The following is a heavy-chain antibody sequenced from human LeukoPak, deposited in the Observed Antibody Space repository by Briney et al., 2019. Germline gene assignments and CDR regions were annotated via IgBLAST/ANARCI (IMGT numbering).Heavy chain of an antibody. Sequence: GASVKVSCKASGYTFTNFGISWVRQAPGQGLEWMGIINPSGGSTSYAQKFQGRVTMTRDTSTSTVYMELSSLRSEDTAVYYCARVNQGSSSPNLDYWGQGTLVTVSS. V-gene: IGHV1-46*01. J-gene: IGHJ4*02. CDR3: ARVNQGSSSPNLDY. D-gene: IGHD6-6*01. CDR1: GYTFTNFG. CDR2: INPSGGST.